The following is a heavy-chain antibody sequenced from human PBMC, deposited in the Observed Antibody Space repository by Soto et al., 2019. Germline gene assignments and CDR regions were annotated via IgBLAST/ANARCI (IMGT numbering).Heavy chain of an antibody. CDR2: ISHDGNNK. Sequence: QVQLVESGGGVVQPGRSLRLSCAASGFTFNRHPLHWVRQAPGKGLEWVAVISHDGNNKYYADSVKGRFTISRDNSMNMLNLQMHGLRTEDTAIFYCARASVPIYATLHGPFDHWGQGALVTVSA. V-gene: IGHV3-30-3*01. CDR1: GFTFNRHP. J-gene: IGHJ4*02. CDR3: ARASVPIYATLHGPFDH. D-gene: IGHD2-8*01.